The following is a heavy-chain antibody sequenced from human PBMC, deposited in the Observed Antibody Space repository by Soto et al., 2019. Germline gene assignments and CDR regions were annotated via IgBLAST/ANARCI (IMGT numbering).Heavy chain of an antibody. CDR3: AREPCSPLDRYCAEGAVDWVDP. J-gene: IGHJ5*02. CDR1: GFSFSTYA. Sequence: GSLRLSCAASGFSFSTYAMSWVRQAPGKGLEWVSAISGSGATTFYADSMKGRFTISRDNSRDTLYLQMKSLRADDTAVYVCAREPCSPLDRYCAEGAVDWVDPWGRGTLVTV. D-gene: IGHD2-15*01. V-gene: IGHV3-23*01. CDR2: ISGSGATT.